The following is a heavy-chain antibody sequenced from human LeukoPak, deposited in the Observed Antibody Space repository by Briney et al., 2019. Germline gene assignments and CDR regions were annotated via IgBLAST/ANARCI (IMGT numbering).Heavy chain of an antibody. CDR3: ARDRGAVAATWFDY. D-gene: IGHD6-19*01. Sequence: PGGSLRLSCAASGFTFSGYYMSWIRQAPGKGLEWGSCTGGSSSGYTNYAESVKGSFTISRDNAKNSLYLQMDGLRVEDTAVYYCARDRGAVAATWFDYWGEGTLVTVSS. CDR2: TGGSSSGYT. J-gene: IGHJ4*02. CDR1: GFTFSGYY. V-gene: IGHV3-11*05.